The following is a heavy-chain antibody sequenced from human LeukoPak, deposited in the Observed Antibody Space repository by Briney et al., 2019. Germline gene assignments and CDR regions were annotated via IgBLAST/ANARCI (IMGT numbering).Heavy chain of an antibody. CDR1: GFTFSSYA. V-gene: IGHV3-30-3*01. Sequence: GRSLRLSCAASGFTFSSYAMHWVRQAPGKGLEWVAVISYDGSNKYYADSVKGRFTISRDNSKNTLYLQMNSLRAEDTAVYYCAKDPGRYGNYFDYWGQGTLVTVSS. CDR2: ISYDGSNK. D-gene: IGHD1-14*01. J-gene: IGHJ4*02. CDR3: AKDPGRYGNYFDY.